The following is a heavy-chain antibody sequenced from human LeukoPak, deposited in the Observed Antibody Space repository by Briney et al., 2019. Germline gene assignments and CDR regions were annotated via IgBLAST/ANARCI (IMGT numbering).Heavy chain of an antibody. CDR1: GYTVTSYG. D-gene: IGHD4-17*01. CDR2: ISAYNGNT. CDR3: ATLTTVTTPAVDY. Sequence: ASVKVSCKAAGYTVTSYGISWVGQAPGQGGEGRGVISAYNGNTNYAKKLQGRVTMPPATSTSTAYMELRSLRSDDTAVYYCATLTTVTTPAVDYWGQGTLVTVSS. J-gene: IGHJ4*02. V-gene: IGHV1-18*01.